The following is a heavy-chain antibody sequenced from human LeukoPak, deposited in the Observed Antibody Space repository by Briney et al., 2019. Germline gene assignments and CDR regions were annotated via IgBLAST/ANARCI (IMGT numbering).Heavy chain of an antibody. Sequence: ASVKVSCKASGYTFTNYGITWVRQAPGQGLEWMGWINPNSGGTNYAQKFQGRVTMTRDTSISTAYMELSRLRSDDTAVYYCARHSSSRPVYFDYWGQGTLVTVSS. V-gene: IGHV1-2*02. D-gene: IGHD6-6*01. CDR3: ARHSSSRPVYFDY. CDR1: GYTFTNYG. J-gene: IGHJ4*02. CDR2: INPNSGGT.